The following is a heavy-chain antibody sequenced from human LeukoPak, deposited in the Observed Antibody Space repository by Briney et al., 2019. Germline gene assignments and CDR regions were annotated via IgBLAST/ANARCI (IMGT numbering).Heavy chain of an antibody. Sequence: GASVKVSCKASGGTFSSYAISWVRQAPGQGLEWMRGIIPIFGTANYAQKFQGRVTITADESTSTAYMELSSLRSEDTAVYYCARANTAMVNYWFDPWGQGTLVTVSS. CDR1: GGTFSSYA. V-gene: IGHV1-69*13. D-gene: IGHD5-18*01. CDR3: ARANTAMVNYWFDP. CDR2: IIPIFGTA. J-gene: IGHJ5*02.